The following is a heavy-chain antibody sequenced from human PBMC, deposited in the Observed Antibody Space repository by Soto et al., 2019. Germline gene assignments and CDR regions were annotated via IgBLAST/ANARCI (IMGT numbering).Heavy chain of an antibody. J-gene: IGHJ6*02. Sequence: PSETLSLTCTVSGGSIGSYYWSWIRQPPGKGLEWIGHIYYTGSTSYNPSLKGRVTISIDTSENRFSLKLRSGTAADTAVYYCARHYFDTSGYYFALGLDVWRQGTTVTVSS. CDR2: IYYTGST. CDR3: ARHYFDTSGYYFALGLDV. D-gene: IGHD3-22*01. V-gene: IGHV4-59*01. CDR1: GGSIGSYY.